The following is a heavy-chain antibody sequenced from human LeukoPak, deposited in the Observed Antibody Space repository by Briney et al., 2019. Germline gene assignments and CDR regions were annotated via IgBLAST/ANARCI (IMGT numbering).Heavy chain of an antibody. J-gene: IGHJ4*02. Sequence: AGGSLRLSCAASGFTFSSYWMHWVRQAPGEGLLWVSRINSDGSITNYADSVKGRFTISRDTSKNTLYLQMNSLTAEDTAVYYCAKSGIAAAGQRGYFDNWGQGALVTVSS. V-gene: IGHV3-74*01. CDR3: AKSGIAAAGQRGYFDN. D-gene: IGHD6-13*01. CDR2: INSDGSIT. CDR1: GFTFSSYW.